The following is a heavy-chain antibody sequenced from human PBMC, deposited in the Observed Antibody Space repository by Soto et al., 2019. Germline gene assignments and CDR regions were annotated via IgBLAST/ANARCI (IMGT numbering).Heavy chain of an antibody. J-gene: IGHJ4*02. Sequence: EASVKVSCKASGYTFTSYGISWVRQAPGQGLEWMGWISAYNGNTNYAQKLQGRVTMTTDTSTSTAYMELRSLRSDDTAVYYCARGRSIAVAGSPIRDFDYWGQGTLVTV. D-gene: IGHD6-19*01. V-gene: IGHV1-18*01. CDR3: ARGRSIAVAGSPIRDFDY. CDR2: ISAYNGNT. CDR1: GYTFTSYG.